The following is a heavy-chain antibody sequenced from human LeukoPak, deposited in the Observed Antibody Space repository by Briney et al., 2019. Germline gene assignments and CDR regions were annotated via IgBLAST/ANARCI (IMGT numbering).Heavy chain of an antibody. CDR3: ARATVTTFNWFDP. CDR2: IIPIVGTA. D-gene: IGHD4-17*01. Sequence: SVKVSCKASGGTVSSYAISWVRQAPGQGLEWMGGIIPIVGTAKYAQKFQGRVTITADESTSTAYMELRSLRSEDTAVYYCARATVTTFNWFDPWGQGTLVTVSS. J-gene: IGHJ5*02. CDR1: GGTVSSYA. V-gene: IGHV1-69*13.